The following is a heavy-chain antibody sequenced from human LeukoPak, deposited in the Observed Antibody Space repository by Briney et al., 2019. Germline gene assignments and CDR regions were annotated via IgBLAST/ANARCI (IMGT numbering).Heavy chain of an antibody. CDR1: GGSISSGSYY. CDR3: ARVGGGYYYYYMDV. Sequence: SSQTLSPTCTVSGGSISSGSYYWSWIRQPAGKGLEWIGRIYTSGSTNYNPSLKSRVTISVDTSKNQFSLKLSSVTAADTAVYYCARVGGGYYYYYMDVWGKGTTVTVSS. V-gene: IGHV4-61*02. D-gene: IGHD3-16*01. CDR2: IYTSGST. J-gene: IGHJ6*03.